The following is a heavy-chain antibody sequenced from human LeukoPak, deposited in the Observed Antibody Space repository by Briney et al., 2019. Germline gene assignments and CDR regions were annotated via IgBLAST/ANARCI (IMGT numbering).Heavy chain of an antibody. CDR1: GFTFGDHA. Sequence: GRSLRLSCTASGFTFGDHAMSWVRQAPGKGLEWVGFIRSKAYGGTIEYAASVKGRFIIARDDSKSIAYLQMSSLKTEDTAVYYCSRGPIQLWLYPGMDVWGQGTTVIVSS. CDR3: SRGPIQLWLYPGMDV. D-gene: IGHD5-18*01. CDR2: IRSKAYGGTI. J-gene: IGHJ6*02. V-gene: IGHV3-49*04.